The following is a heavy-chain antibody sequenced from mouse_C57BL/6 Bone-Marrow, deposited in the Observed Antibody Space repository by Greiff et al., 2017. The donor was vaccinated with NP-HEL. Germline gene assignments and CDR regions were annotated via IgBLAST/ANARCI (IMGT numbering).Heavy chain of an antibody. D-gene: IGHD2-4*01. J-gene: IGHJ3*01. CDR1: GYTFTSYW. V-gene: IGHV1-61*01. CDR2: IYPSDSET. CDR3: AIYYDYGPWFAY. Sequence: QVQLQQPGAELVRPGSSVKLSCKASGYTFTSYWMDWVKQRPGQGLEWIGNIYPSDSETHYNQKFKDKATLTVDKSSSTAYMQLSSLTSEDSAVYYCAIYYDYGPWFAYWGQGTLVTVSA.